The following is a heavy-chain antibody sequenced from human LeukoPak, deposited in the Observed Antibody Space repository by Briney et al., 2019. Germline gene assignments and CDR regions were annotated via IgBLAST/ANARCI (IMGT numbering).Heavy chain of an antibody. Sequence: PSETLSLTCTVSGGSISTYYWSWIRQPAGKGLEWIGRIYTSGNTNYNPSLKSRVTMSVDTSKNQFSLKLSSVTAADTAVYYCAREVTSWGSGSYYYYMDVWGKGTTVTVSS. CDR2: IYTSGNT. CDR1: GGSISTYY. J-gene: IGHJ6*03. V-gene: IGHV4-4*07. CDR3: AREVTSWGSGSYYYYMDV. D-gene: IGHD7-27*01.